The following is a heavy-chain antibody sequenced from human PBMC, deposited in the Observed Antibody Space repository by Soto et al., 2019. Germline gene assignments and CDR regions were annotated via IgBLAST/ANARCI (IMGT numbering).Heavy chain of an antibody. J-gene: IGHJ6*02. CDR1: GYTFTSYA. CDR2: INAGNGNT. D-gene: IGHD3-3*01. Sequence: ASVKVSCKASGYTFTSYAMHWVRQAPGQRLEWMGWINAGNGNTKYSQKFQGRVTITRDTSASTAYMELSSLRSEDTAVYYCARDGNTIFGVVILYYYYGMDVWGQGTTVTVSS. CDR3: ARDGNTIFGVVILYYYYGMDV. V-gene: IGHV1-3*01.